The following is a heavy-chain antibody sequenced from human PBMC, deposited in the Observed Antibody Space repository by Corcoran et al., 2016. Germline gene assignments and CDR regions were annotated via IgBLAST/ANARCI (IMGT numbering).Heavy chain of an antibody. CDR2: INAGNGNT. CDR1: GYTFTIYA. V-gene: IGHV1-3*01. CDR3: ARDQGYYYYGMDV. Sequence: QVKLVQSGAEMKKPGASVKVSCMASGYTFTIYAMHWVRQAPGQRLEWMGWINAGNGNTKYSQKFQGTVTITRDTSASTAYMELSSLRSEETAEYYCARDQGYYYYGMDVWGQGTTVTVSS. J-gene: IGHJ6*02.